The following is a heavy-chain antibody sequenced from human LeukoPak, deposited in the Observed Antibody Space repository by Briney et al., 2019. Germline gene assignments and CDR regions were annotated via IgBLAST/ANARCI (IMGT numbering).Heavy chain of an antibody. CDR1: GLSFSDHY. V-gene: IGHV3-72*01. CDR3: ARRFLVHDGFDM. D-gene: IGHD3-3*01. Sequence: PGGSLRLSCAASGLSFSDHYMDWARQAPGKGLEWVGRITYKANSYTTHYAASVEGRFTISRDDSRNSLYWQMNSLKTEDTDVYFCARRFLVHDGFDMWGQGTMVTVSS. CDR2: ITYKANSYTT. J-gene: IGHJ3*02.